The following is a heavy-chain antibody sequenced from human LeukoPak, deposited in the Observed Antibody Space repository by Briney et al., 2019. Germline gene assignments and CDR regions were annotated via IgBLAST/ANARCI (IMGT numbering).Heavy chain of an antibody. D-gene: IGHD6-6*01. Sequence: GASVKVSCKASGYTFTSYGISWVRQAPGQGLEWMGWISAYNGNTNYAQKLQGRVTMTTDTSTSTAYMELRSLRSGDTAVYYCARESGVSSSDEGPDYYYYYGMDVWGQGTTVTVSS. V-gene: IGHV1-18*01. CDR1: GYTFTSYG. CDR2: ISAYNGNT. J-gene: IGHJ6*02. CDR3: ARESGVSSSDEGPDYYYYYGMDV.